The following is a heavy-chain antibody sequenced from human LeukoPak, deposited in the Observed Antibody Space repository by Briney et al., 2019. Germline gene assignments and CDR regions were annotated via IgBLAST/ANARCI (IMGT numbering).Heavy chain of an antibody. Sequence: SQTLSLTCRVSGGSISSYYWSWIRQPPGKWLEWTGEINHSGSTNYNPSLKTRVTITVDTSKNQYSLKLTSVTAADTAVYYRASTTGSAQDAFDIWGQGTMVTVSS. CDR1: GGSISSYY. D-gene: IGHD1-1*01. CDR3: ASTTGSAQDAFDI. V-gene: IGHV4-34*01. J-gene: IGHJ3*02. CDR2: INHSGST.